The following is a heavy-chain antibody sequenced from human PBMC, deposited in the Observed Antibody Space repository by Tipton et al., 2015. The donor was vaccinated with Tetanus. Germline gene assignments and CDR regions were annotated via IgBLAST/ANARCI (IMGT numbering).Heavy chain of an antibody. CDR3: ARGTASGKGVFDI. V-gene: IGHV4-39*01. CDR2: IYYTGST. J-gene: IGHJ3*02. CDR1: GASSTSGDYY. D-gene: IGHD4-23*01. Sequence: GLVKPSETLSLTCTVSGASSTSGDYYWAWIRQPPGKGPEWIGSIYYTGSTYYNPSLKSRVTISEDTSKNQFSLKLSSVIAADRAFYYWARGTASGKGVFDIGGQGTMVPVSS.